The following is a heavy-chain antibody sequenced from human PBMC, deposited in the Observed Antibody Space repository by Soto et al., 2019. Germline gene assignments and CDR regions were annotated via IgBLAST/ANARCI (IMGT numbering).Heavy chain of an antibody. CDR3: VKDRGGYSGYAFDY. D-gene: IGHD5-12*01. CDR1: GFTFSSYA. CDR2: ISSNGGST. V-gene: IGHV3-64D*06. J-gene: IGHJ4*02. Sequence: GGSLRLSCSASGFTFSSYAMHWVRQAPGKGLEYVSAISSNGGSTYYADSVKGRFTISRDNSKNTLYLQMSSLRADDTTVYYCVKDRGGYSGYAFDYWGQGTLVTVSS.